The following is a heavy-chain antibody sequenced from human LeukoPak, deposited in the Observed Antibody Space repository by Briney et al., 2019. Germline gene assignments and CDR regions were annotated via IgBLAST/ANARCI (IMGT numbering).Heavy chain of an antibody. D-gene: IGHD3-10*01. CDR1: GGSISGYY. V-gene: IGHV4-59*01. CDR2: IYYSGST. Sequence: PSETLSLTCTVSGGSISGYYWSWVRQPPGKGLEWVGYIYYSGSTNYNPYLKSRVTVSVDMSKNQFSLRLSSVTAADTAVYYCARTGHYYASGSGAFDIWGQGTMVTVSS. J-gene: IGHJ3*02. CDR3: ARTGHYYASGSGAFDI.